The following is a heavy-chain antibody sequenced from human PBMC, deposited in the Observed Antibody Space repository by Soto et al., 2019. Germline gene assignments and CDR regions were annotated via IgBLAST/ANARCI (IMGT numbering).Heavy chain of an antibody. CDR2: ISGSGGST. J-gene: IGHJ5*02. Sequence: EVQLLESGGGLVQPGGSLRLSCAASGFTFSSYAMSWVRQAPGKGLEWVSAISGSGGSTYYADSVKGRFTISRDNSKNTLYLQMNSLRAEDTAVYYCAKCDKIYDFWSGNNWFDPWGQGTLVTVSS. D-gene: IGHD3-3*01. V-gene: IGHV3-23*01. CDR1: GFTFSSYA. CDR3: AKCDKIYDFWSGNNWFDP.